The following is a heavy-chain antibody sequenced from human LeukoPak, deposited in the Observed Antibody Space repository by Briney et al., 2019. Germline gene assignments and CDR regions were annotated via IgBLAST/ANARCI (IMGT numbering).Heavy chain of an antibody. CDR2: IKSKTAGGTI. J-gene: IGHJ4*02. D-gene: IGHD1-26*01. CDR1: GFTFSNAW. CDR3: TTGESMVGSTIHIRWAD. V-gene: IGHV3-15*01. Sequence: GGSLRLSCAASGFTFSNAWMTWVRQAPGKGLEWVGRIKSKTAGGTIDYAAPVKGRFTISRGDSKNTLYLQMNSLKTEDTAVYYCTTGESMVGSTIHIRWADWGQGTLVTVSS.